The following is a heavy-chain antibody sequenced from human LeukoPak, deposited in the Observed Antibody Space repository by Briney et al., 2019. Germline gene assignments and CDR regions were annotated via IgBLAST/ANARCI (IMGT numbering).Heavy chain of an antibody. D-gene: IGHD3-10*01. J-gene: IGHJ4*02. Sequence: PGGSLRLSCAASGFTFSNYAMSWVRQAPGKGLEWLSSISGSGASTYYADSVKGRFTTSRDNPKNTLYLQMNSLRAEDTAVYYCAKRMEAYHGFLGWGQGTLVTVSS. CDR2: ISGSGAST. V-gene: IGHV3-23*01. CDR1: GFTFSNYA. CDR3: AKRMEAYHGFLG.